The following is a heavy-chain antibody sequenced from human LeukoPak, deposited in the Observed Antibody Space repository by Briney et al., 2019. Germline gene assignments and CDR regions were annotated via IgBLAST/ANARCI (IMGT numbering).Heavy chain of an antibody. CDR3: AKDHPIFGVVIRSPIDY. Sequence: PGGSLRLSCAASGFTFSSYGMHWVRQAPGKGLEWVSAISGSGGSTYYADSVKGRFTISRDNSKNTLYLQMNSLRAEDTAVYYCAKDHPIFGVVIRSPIDYWGQGTLVTVSS. J-gene: IGHJ4*02. CDR1: GFTFSSYG. CDR2: ISGSGGST. D-gene: IGHD3-3*02. V-gene: IGHV3-23*01.